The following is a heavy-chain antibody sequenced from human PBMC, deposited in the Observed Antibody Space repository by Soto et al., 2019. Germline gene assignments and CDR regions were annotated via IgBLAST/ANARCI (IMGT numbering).Heavy chain of an antibody. J-gene: IGHJ6*03. Sequence: SETLSLTCAVYGGSFSGYYWSWIRQPPGKGLEWIGEINHSGSTNYNPSLKSRVTISVGTSKNQFSLKLSSVTAADTAVYYCARVFRYCSSTSCRRRNYYYYMDGWGKGTTVTVAS. CDR2: INHSGST. V-gene: IGHV4-34*01. CDR1: GGSFSGYY. D-gene: IGHD2-2*01. CDR3: ARVFRYCSSTSCRRRNYYYYMDG.